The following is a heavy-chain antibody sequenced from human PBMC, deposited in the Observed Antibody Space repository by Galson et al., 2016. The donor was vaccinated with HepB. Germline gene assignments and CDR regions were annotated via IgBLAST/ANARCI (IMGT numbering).Heavy chain of an antibody. CDR2: IIPLLDIP. CDR1: GGTFNSFA. V-gene: IGHV1-69*04. J-gene: IGHJ4*02. Sequence: QSGAEVKKPGSSVKVSCKASGGTFNSFAFSWVRQGPGQGLEWMGRIIPLLDIPNYAQNFQGRVTIIADKSTTTAYMELSSLRSEDTAVYYCATENCTGGSCYSNFDYWGQGTLVTVSS. D-gene: IGHD2-15*01. CDR3: ATENCTGGSCYSNFDY.